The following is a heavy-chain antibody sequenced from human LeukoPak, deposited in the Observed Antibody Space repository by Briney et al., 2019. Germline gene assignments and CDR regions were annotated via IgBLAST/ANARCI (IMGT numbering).Heavy chain of an antibody. CDR3: KSGGAAPGSFDY. V-gene: IGHV3-7*01. D-gene: IGHD1-1*01. CDR2: IKYDGNEE. J-gene: IGHJ4*02. CDR1: GFTFSSYW. Sequence: GGSLRLSCAASGFTFSSYWMSWMRQAPGKGLEWVANIKYDGNEEYYVDSVKGRFTISRDNAKNSLYLQLNSLRVEDTAVYYCKSGGAAPGSFDYWGQGTLVTVSS.